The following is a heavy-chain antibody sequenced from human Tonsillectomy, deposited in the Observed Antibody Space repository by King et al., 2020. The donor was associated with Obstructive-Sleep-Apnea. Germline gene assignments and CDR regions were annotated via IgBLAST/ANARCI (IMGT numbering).Heavy chain of an antibody. V-gene: IGHV3-23*04. D-gene: IGHD2-15*01. CDR2: ISGSGVGT. Sequence: VQLVESGGGLVQPGGSLRLSCAASGFTFSSYAMSWVRQAPGKGLEWASAISGSGVGTYHQASVKGRFTISGDNSKNTLYLQMNSRRAEDTAVYYCAIQNRPHCSGGSCYSGAVDYWGQGTLVTVSS. CDR1: GFTFSSYA. J-gene: IGHJ4*02. CDR3: AIQNRPHCSGGSCYSGAVDY.